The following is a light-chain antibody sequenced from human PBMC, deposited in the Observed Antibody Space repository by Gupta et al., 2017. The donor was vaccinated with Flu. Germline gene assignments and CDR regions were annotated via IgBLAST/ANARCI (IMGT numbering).Light chain of an antibody. V-gene: IGLV1-47*01. Sequence: QSVLTQPPSASGPPGQRVTISCSGSSSNITANSVYWYQQLPGTAPKLLIYRDNQRPSGVPDRFSGSKSGTSPSLAISGLRSEDEPGYYCKTWDDSLSDPWVFGGGTKLTVL. CDR3: KTWDDSLSDPWV. CDR2: RDN. CDR1: SSNITANS. J-gene: IGLJ3*02.